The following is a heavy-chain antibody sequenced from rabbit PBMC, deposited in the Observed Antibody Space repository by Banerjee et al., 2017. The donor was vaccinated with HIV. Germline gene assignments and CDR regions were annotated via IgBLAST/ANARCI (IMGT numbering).Heavy chain of an antibody. CDR3: ARDLAGVIGWNFNL. CDR2: INTSSGNT. J-gene: IGHJ4*01. Sequence: QEQLEESGGGLVQPGGSLTLSCKASGFDFSNYYMSWVRQAPGKGLEWIGCINTSSGNTVYASWAKGRFTISKTSWTTVTLQMTSLTAADTATYFCARDLAGVIGWNFNLWGPGTLVTVS. CDR1: GFDFSNYYM. D-gene: IGHD4-1*01. V-gene: IGHV1S45*01.